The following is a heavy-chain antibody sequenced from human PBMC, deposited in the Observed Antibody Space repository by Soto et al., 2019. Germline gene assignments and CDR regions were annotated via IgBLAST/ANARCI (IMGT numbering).Heavy chain of an antibody. CDR3: ATSRASCFGFDY. Sequence: PGGSLRLSCATSGFTFNNAWMNWVRQAPGKGLEWVGRIKSNPAGGTVDYTAPVKGRFTISRDDSENTLYLQMDSLRPEDTAVYYCATSRASCFGFDYWGQGA. D-gene: IGHD2-2*01. CDR2: IKSNPAGGTV. V-gene: IGHV3-15*01. J-gene: IGHJ4*02. CDR1: GFTFNNAW.